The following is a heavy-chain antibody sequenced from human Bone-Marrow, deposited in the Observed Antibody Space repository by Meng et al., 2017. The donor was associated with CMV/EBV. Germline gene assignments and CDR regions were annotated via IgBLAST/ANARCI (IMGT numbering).Heavy chain of an antibody. CDR2: IWYDGSNK. CDR3: ARDRNELPGDY. J-gene: IGHJ4*02. D-gene: IGHD1-1*01. V-gene: IGHV3-30*19. CDR1: GFTFSSYG. Sequence: GESLKISCAASGFTFSSYGMHWVRQAPGKGLEWVAVIWYDGSNKYYADSVKGRFTISRDNSKNTLYLQMNSLRAEDTAVYYCARDRNELPGDYWGQGTLVTVSS.